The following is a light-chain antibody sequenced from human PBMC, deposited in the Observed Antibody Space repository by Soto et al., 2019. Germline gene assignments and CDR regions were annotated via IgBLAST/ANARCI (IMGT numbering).Light chain of an antibody. CDR2: GTS. CDR3: QKYRTSTKT. Sequence: EIVLTQSPGTLSLSPGESATLSCRASQTVGSDYLAWYQQRPGQAPRLLIYGTSSRATGIPDRFSGSGSGTDFTLTISRLEPEDFAVYYCQKYRTSTKTFGQGTKVDIK. J-gene: IGKJ1*01. CDR1: QTVGSDY. V-gene: IGKV3-20*01.